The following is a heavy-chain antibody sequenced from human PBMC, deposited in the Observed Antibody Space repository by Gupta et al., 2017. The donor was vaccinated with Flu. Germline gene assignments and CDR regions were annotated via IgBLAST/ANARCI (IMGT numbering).Heavy chain of an antibody. CDR3: ARKDIVVVPAAAFDY. V-gene: IGHV1-2*06. Sequence: GYYMHWVRQAPGQGLEWMGRINPNSGGTNYAQKFQGRVTMTRDTSISTAYMELSRLRSDDTAVYYCARKDIVVVPAAAFDYWGQGTLVTVSS. CDR2: INPNSGGT. CDR1: GYY. D-gene: IGHD2-2*01. J-gene: IGHJ4*02.